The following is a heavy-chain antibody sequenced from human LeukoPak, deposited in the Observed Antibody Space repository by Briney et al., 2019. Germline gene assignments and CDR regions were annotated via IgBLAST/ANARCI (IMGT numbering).Heavy chain of an antibody. V-gene: IGHV3-21*01. Sequence: PGGSLRLSCAASGFTFNSYNMNWVRQAPGKGLEWVSSISSGGSFMYYADSVKGRFTISRDNAKNSLYLQMTSLRAEDTAVYYCARDPVPNWNDVVYFDYWGQGTLVTVSS. CDR3: ARDPVPNWNDVVYFDY. CDR1: GFTFNSYN. J-gene: IGHJ4*02. CDR2: ISSGGSFM. D-gene: IGHD1-1*01.